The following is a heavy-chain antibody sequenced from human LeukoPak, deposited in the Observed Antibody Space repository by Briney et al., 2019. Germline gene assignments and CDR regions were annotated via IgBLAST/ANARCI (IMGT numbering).Heavy chain of an antibody. J-gene: IGHJ3*02. V-gene: IGHV3-23*01. Sequence: GGTLRLSCAASGFTFSSYGMSWVRQAPGKGLEWVSAISGSGGSTYYADSVKGRFTISRDNSKNTLYLQMNSLRAEDTAVYYCVRPLHDAFDIWGQGTMVTVSS. CDR1: GFTFSSYG. CDR3: VRPLHDAFDI. CDR2: ISGSGGST.